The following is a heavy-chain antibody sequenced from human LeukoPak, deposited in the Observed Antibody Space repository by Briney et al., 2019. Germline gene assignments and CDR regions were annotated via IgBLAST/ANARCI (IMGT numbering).Heavy chain of an antibody. CDR1: GYTFTGYY. V-gene: IGHV1-2*02. J-gene: IGHJ5*02. CDR3: ARGSSPYGSGSYYPFDP. CDR2: INPNSGGT. Sequence: GASVKVSCKASGYTFTGYYMHWVRQAPGQGLEWMGWINPNSGGTNYAQKFQGRVTMTRDTSISTAYMELSRLRSDDTAVYYCARGSSPYGSGSYYPFDPWGQGTLVTVSS. D-gene: IGHD3-10*01.